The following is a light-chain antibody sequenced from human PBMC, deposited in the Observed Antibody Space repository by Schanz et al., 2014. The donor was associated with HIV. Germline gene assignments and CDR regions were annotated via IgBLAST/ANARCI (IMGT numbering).Light chain of an antibody. CDR2: GAS. Sequence: DIVLTQSPATLSLSPGDRATLSCRASQSVGNSLAWYQQIPGRAPRLLIYGASSRATGIPDRFSGSGSGTDFTLTISRLEPEDFAVYYCQQYGNSPRTFGQGTKVEIK. CDR1: QSVGNS. CDR3: QQYGNSPRT. V-gene: IGKV3-20*01. J-gene: IGKJ1*01.